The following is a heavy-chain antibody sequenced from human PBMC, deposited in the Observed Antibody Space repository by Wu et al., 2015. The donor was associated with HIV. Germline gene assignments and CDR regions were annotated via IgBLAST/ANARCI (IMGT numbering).Heavy chain of an antibody. V-gene: IGHV1-2*02. J-gene: IGHJ4*02. CDR1: GYTFTDYY. CDR2: INPNNGGP. CDR3: ARAGYHDFDY. D-gene: IGHD5-18*01. Sequence: QVQLVQSGAEVKKPGASVKVSCKASGYTFTDYYIHWVRQAPGQGLEWMGWINPNNGGPNYAQKFQGRVTMTRDTSIRTAYMELSSLKSDDTAVYYCARAGYHDFDYWGQGTLVTVSS.